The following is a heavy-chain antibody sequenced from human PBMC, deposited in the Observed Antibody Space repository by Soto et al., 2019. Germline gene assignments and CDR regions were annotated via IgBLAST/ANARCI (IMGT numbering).Heavy chain of an antibody. CDR3: ASLSGIIGYYYYYMDV. CDR1: GGSISSSSYY. Sequence: SETLSLTCTASGGSISSSSYYWGWIRQPPGKGLEWIGSIYYSGSTYYNPSLKSRVTISVDTSKNQFSLKLSSVTAADTAVYYCASLSGIIGYYYYYMDVWGKGTTVTVSS. CDR2: IYYSGST. J-gene: IGHJ6*03. V-gene: IGHV4-39*01. D-gene: IGHD3-10*01.